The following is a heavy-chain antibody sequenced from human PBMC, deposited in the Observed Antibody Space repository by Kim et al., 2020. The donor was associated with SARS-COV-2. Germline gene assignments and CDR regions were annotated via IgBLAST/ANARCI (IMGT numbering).Heavy chain of an antibody. V-gene: IGHV3-30*04. CDR2: ISSDGIKK. Sequence: GGSLRLSCAASGFTFSSYIMHWVRQAPGKGLEWVAIISSDGIKKDYADSVRGRFTISRDNSENTLYLQMNSLRPEDTAVYYCARKASGDFGAGTYYNGQFDYWGQGTLVTVSS. D-gene: IGHD3-10*01. CDR3: ARKASGDFGAGTYYNGQFDY. J-gene: IGHJ4*02. CDR1: GFTFSSYI.